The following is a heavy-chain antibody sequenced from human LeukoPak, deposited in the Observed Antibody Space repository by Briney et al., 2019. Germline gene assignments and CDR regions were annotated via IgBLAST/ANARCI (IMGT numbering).Heavy chain of an antibody. D-gene: IGHD2-15*01. Sequence: SETLSLTCTVSGGYISSSSIYWGWIRQPPGKGLERIGSIYYSGSTYYNPSLKSRVTISVDTSKNQFSLKLNSVTAADTAVYYCARHSGGYCSGGSCYSDYWGQGTLVSVSS. CDR2: IYYSGST. J-gene: IGHJ4*02. CDR1: GGYISSSSIY. V-gene: IGHV4-39*01. CDR3: ARHSGGYCSGGSCYSDY.